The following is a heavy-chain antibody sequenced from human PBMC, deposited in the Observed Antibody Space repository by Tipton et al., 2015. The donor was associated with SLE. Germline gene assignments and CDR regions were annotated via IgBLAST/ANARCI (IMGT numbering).Heavy chain of an antibody. CDR1: GGSISSGGYY. J-gene: IGHJ4*02. V-gene: IGHV4-61*09. D-gene: IGHD2-15*01. CDR2: IYTSGST. CDR3: ARGDIVVVVAATLVFDY. Sequence: LRLSCTVSGGSISSGGYYWSWIRQPAGKGLEWIGYIYTSGSTNYNPSLKSRVTISVDTSKNQFSLKLSSVTAADTAVYYCARGDIVVVVAATLVFDYWGQGTLVTVSS.